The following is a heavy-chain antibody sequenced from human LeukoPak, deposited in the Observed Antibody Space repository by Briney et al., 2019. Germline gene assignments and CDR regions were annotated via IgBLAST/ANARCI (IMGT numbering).Heavy chain of an antibody. CDR2: IYYSGST. CDR3: ARDLSYGDSQSFDY. D-gene: IGHD4-17*01. Sequence: PSETLSLTCTASGGSISSSTYYWDWIRQPPGKGLEWIGSIYYSGSTYYNPSLKSRVTISVDTSKNQFSLMLNSVTAADTAVYYCARDLSYGDSQSFDYWGQGTLVTVSS. J-gene: IGHJ4*02. V-gene: IGHV4-39*07. CDR1: GGSISSSTYY.